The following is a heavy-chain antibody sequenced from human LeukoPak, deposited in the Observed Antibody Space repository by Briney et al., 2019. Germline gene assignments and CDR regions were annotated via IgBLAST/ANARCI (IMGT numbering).Heavy chain of an antibody. V-gene: IGHV3-23*01. J-gene: IGHJ4*02. CDR2: ISGSGGST. D-gene: IGHD1-7*01. CDR3: AAGNYNRPFDY. Sequence: AGGSLRLSCAASGFTFSSYGMSWVRQAPGKGLEWVSAISGSGGSTYYADSVKGRFTISRDNSKNTLYLQMNSLRAEDTAVYYCAAGNYNRPFDYWGQGTLVTVSS. CDR1: GFTFSSYG.